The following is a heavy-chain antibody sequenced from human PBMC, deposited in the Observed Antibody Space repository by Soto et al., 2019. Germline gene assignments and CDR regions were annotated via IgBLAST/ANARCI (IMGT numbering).Heavy chain of an antibody. D-gene: IGHD3-3*01. Sequence: PGESLKISCKGSGYSFTSYWIGWVRQMPGKGLEWMGIIYPGDSDTRYSPSFQGQVTISADKSISTAYLQWSSLKASDTAMYYCARLTQGPQGGFLEWARAHYYYYGMDVWGQGTTVTVSS. J-gene: IGHJ6*02. CDR3: ARLTQGPQGGFLEWARAHYYYYGMDV. V-gene: IGHV5-51*01. CDR2: IYPGDSDT. CDR1: GYSFTSYW.